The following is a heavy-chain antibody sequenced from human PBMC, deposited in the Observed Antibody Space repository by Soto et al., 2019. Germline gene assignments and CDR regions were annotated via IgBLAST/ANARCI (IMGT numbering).Heavy chain of an antibody. V-gene: IGHV1-69*13. CDR3: ARDGSYGYPL. CDR2: IIPIFGTA. J-gene: IGHJ4*02. Sequence: SVKVSCKASGGTFSSYAISWLRQAPGQGLEWMGGIIPIFGTANYAQRIQGRVTITADESTSTAYMELSSLRAEDTAVYYCARDGSYGYPLWGQGTLVTVSS. D-gene: IGHD5-18*01. CDR1: GGTFSSYA.